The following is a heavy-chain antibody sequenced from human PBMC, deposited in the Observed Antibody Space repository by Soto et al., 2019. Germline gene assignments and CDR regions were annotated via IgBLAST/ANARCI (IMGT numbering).Heavy chain of an antibody. D-gene: IGHD6-13*01. J-gene: IGHJ6*02. Sequence: PGESLKISCKGSGYTFTSYWIGWVRQMPGKGLEWMGIIYPGDSDTKYSPSFQGQVIISADKSISTAYLQWNSLEASDTAMYYCARQPYSSSFSGMDVWGQGTTVTVSS. CDR3: ARQPYSSSFSGMDV. V-gene: IGHV5-51*01. CDR1: GYTFTSYW. CDR2: IYPGDSDT.